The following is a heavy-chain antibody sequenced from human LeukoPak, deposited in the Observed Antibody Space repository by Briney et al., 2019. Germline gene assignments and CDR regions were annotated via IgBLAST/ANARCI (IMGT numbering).Heavy chain of an antibody. CDR3: ARGDSSSWYGGDWFDP. J-gene: IGHJ5*02. D-gene: IGHD6-13*01. V-gene: IGHV1-2*04. CDR1: GFTFTSSA. Sequence: ASVKVSCKASGFTFTSSAVQWVRQAPGQGLEWMGWINPNSGGTNYAQKFQGWVTMTRDTSISTAYMELSRLRSDDTAVYYCARGDSSSWYGGDWFDPWGQGTLVTVSS. CDR2: INPNSGGT.